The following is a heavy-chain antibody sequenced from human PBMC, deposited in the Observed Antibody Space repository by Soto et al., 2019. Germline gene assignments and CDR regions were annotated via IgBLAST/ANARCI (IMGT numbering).Heavy chain of an antibody. CDR3: VRDRSWSYES. CDR1: GFAFSDYF. J-gene: IGHJ5*02. V-gene: IGHV3-72*01. D-gene: IGHD1-26*01. CDR2: VRNRVRGYTT. Sequence: EVQLVESGGGLVQPGGSLRLSFAASGFAFSDYFIDWVRQAPGKGLEWVGRVRNRVRGYTTEYAASVKGRFTISRDDSKNSVYLQMNSLRTADTAVYYCVRDRSWSYESWGLGTLVTVS.